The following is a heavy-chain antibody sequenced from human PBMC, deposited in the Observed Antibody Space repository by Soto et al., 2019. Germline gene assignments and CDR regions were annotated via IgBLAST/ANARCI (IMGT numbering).Heavy chain of an antibody. CDR3: AKALYGGFTY. CDR2: ISGSGDST. Sequence: EVRLLESGGGLVQPGASLRLSCAASGFTFSVYAMSWVHQAPGKGLEWVSGISGSGDSTHYADSVKGRFTVSRDNSKSMLYLQTNSLRAEDTAIYYCAKALYGGFTYWGQGTLVTVSS. J-gene: IGHJ4*02. CDR1: GFTFSVYA. V-gene: IGHV3-23*01. D-gene: IGHD3-10*01.